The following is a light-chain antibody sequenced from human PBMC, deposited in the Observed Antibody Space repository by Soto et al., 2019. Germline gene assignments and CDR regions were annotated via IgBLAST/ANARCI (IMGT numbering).Light chain of an antibody. CDR3: QQYNNWPPD. CDR2: GAS. J-gene: IGKJ1*01. Sequence: EIVMTQSPATLSVSPEERATLSCRASQSVSSNLAWYQQKPGQAPRLLIYGASTRATGIPARFSGSGSGTEFTLTISSLQSEDFAVYYCQQYNNWPPDFGQGTKVDIK. CDR1: QSVSSN. V-gene: IGKV3-15*01.